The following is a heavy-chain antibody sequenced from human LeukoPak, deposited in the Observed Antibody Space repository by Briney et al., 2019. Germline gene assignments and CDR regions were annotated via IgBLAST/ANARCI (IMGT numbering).Heavy chain of an antibody. CDR1: GFTFSSYS. CDR2: ISSSSSYI. D-gene: IGHD2-2*01. Sequence: GGSLRLSCAASGFTFSSYSMNWVRQAPGKGLEWVSSISSSSSYIYYADSVKGRFTISRDNAKNSLYLQMNSLRAEDTAVYYCAKDEPIVVVPAALDYWGQGTLVTVSS. J-gene: IGHJ4*02. CDR3: AKDEPIVVVPAALDY. V-gene: IGHV3-21*04.